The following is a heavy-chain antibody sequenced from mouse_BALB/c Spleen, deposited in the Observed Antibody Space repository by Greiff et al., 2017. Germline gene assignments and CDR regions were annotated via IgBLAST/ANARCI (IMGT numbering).Heavy chain of an antibody. V-gene: IGHV5-6-4*01. J-gene: IGHJ2*01. CDR1: GFTFSSYT. Sequence: EVNVVESGGGLVKPGGSLKLSCAASGFTFSSYTMSWVRQTPEKRLEWVATISSGGSYTYYPDSVKGRFTISRDNAKNTLYLQMSSLKSEDTAMYYCTRGSTTIFDYWGQGTTLTVSS. CDR3: TRGSTTIFDY. CDR2: ISSGGSYT. D-gene: IGHD2-1*01.